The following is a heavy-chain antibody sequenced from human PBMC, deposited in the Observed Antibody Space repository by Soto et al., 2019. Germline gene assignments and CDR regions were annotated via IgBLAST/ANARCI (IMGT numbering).Heavy chain of an antibody. Sequence: SETLSLTCTVSGGSISSGGYYWSWIRQHPGKGLEWIGYIYYSGSTYYNPSLKSRVTISVDTSKNQFSLKLSSVTAADTAVYYCARGYAVTKFQYYYYGMDVWGQGTTVTVSS. V-gene: IGHV4-31*03. J-gene: IGHJ6*02. CDR3: ARGYAVTKFQYYYYGMDV. D-gene: IGHD4-4*01. CDR2: IYYSGST. CDR1: GGSISSGGYY.